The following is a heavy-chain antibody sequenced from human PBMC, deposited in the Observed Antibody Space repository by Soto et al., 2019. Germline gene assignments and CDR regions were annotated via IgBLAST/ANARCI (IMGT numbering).Heavy chain of an antibody. D-gene: IGHD6-19*01. CDR3: ARENEQWVAADN. CDR1: GFTFSAYY. CDR2: ITSSGTTI. J-gene: IGHJ4*02. V-gene: IGHV3-11*01. Sequence: GGSLRLSCAASGFTFSAYYMSWIRQAPGKGLEWVSYITSSGTTIYYADSVKGRFTISRDNAKNSLYLQMNSLRAEDTAVYYCARENEQWVAADNWGQGTLVTVSS.